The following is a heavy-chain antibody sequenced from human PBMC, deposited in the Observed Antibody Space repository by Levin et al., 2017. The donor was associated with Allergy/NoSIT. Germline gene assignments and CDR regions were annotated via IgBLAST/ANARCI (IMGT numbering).Heavy chain of an antibody. V-gene: IGHV2-5*02. Sequence: SGPTLVKPTQTLTLTCTFSGLSLSTSGVTVAWIRQPPGKALEWLAVIYWDDDKRYSPSLKTRLTISKDTSKNQVVLTMTNMDPVDSATYYCGHSVRSSGSFNVDSWGQGTLVTVSS. CDR1: GLSLSTSGVT. J-gene: IGHJ5*01. CDR3: GHSVRSSGSFNVDS. CDR2: IYWDDDK. D-gene: IGHD1-26*01.